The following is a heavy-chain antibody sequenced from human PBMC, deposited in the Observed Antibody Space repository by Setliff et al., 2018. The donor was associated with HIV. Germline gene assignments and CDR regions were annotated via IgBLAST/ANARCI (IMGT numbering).Heavy chain of an antibody. CDR3: ARAPTLFGVEYYYYFGMDV. J-gene: IGHJ6*02. CDR2: INPHSGDT. V-gene: IGHV1-2*02. D-gene: IGHD3-3*01. Sequence: GASVKVSCKTSGYTFTNYYMHWVRQAPGQGLEWMGWINPHSGDTNYAQKFQDRVTMTRDTSVNIAYMQLSRLRSDDTAVYYCARAPTLFGVEYYYYFGMDVWGQGTTVTAP. CDR1: GYTFTNYY.